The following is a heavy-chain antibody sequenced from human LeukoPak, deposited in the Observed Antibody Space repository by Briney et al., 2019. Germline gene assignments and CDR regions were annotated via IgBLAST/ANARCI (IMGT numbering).Heavy chain of an antibody. D-gene: IGHD4-17*01. CDR1: GGSISSGDYY. Sequence: SQTLSLTCSVSGGSISSGDYYWAWFRQPPGKGLEWIAYVHYSGNTYYNPSLESRLSISVDTSKNQFSLRLSSVTATDTAVYYCARDRYGDYVNYWGQGTLVTVSS. CDR3: ARDRYGDYVNY. V-gene: IGHV4-30-4*01. CDR2: VHYSGNT. J-gene: IGHJ4*02.